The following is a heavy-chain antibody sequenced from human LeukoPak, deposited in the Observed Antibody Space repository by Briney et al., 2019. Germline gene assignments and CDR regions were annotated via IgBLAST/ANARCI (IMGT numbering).Heavy chain of an antibody. Sequence: GKSLRLPCAASGFSFSSCYMSWVRQAPGKGLEWVALINPDGNERYYVDSVKGRFTISRDNARNSLYLQMDSLRDDDTAMYFCTRDLAAVPGPRMDVWGQGTTVTVSS. D-gene: IGHD6-19*01. J-gene: IGHJ6*01. CDR2: INPDGNER. CDR3: TRDLAAVPGPRMDV. V-gene: IGHV3-7*03. CDR1: GFSFSSCY.